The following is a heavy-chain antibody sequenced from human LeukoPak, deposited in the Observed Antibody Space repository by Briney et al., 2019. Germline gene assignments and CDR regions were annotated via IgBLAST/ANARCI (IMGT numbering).Heavy chain of an antibody. CDR2: MNPNSGNT. D-gene: IGHD6-13*01. CDR3: ARLPQIAAAGTFDY. Sequence: GASVKVSCKASGYTFTSYDINWVRQAPGQGLEWMGWMNPNSGNTGYAQKFQGRVTMTTNTSISTAYMELSSLRSEDTAVYYCARLPQIAAAGTFDYWGQGTLVTVSS. V-gene: IGHV1-8*01. J-gene: IGHJ4*02. CDR1: GYTFTSYD.